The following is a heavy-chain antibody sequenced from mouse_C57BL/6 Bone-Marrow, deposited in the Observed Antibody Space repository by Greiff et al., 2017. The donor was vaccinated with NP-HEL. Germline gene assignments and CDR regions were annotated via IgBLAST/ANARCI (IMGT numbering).Heavy chain of an antibody. CDR2: IWTGGGT. J-gene: IGHJ4*01. Sequence: VKLMASGPGLVAPSQSLSITCTVSGFSLTSYAISWVRQPPGKGLEWLGVIWTGGGTNYNSALKSRLSISKDNSKSQVFLKMNSLQTDDTARYYCARKLGTLLGSSYAMDYWGQGTSVTVSS. CDR3: ARKLGTLLGSSYAMDY. D-gene: IGHD1-1*01. V-gene: IGHV2-9-1*01. CDR1: GFSLTSYA.